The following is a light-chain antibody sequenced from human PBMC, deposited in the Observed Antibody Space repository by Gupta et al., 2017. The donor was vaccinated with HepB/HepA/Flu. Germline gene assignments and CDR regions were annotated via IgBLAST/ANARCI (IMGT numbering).Light chain of an antibody. CDR3: QSADSTNTHV. CDR2: KDS. J-gene: IGLJ1*01. V-gene: IGLV3-25*03. CDR1: MLAKQY. Sequence: SYELTQPPSVSVSPGQTARLTCSGNMLAKQYAYWYRQKPGQAPVLVIYKDSERPSGIPERFSGSSSETTVTLTIGGVQAEDEADYYCQSADSTNTHVFGTGTKVTVL.